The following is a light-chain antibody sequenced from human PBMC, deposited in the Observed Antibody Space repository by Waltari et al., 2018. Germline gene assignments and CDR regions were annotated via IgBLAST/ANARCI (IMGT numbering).Light chain of an antibody. CDR2: AAS. CDR3: QQTSGPPT. CDR1: QTISNY. Sequence: DIQMTQSPSSLSASVGDRVTITCRASQTISNYLNWYQQKPGKAPKLLIYAASNLQSGVPSRFSGSGSGADFTLTISSLQPDDSATDICQQTSGPPTFGQGTKVEIK. V-gene: IGKV1-39*01. J-gene: IGKJ1*01.